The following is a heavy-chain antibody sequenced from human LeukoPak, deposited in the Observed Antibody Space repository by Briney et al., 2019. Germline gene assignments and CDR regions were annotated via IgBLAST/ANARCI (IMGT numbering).Heavy chain of an antibody. V-gene: IGHV3-74*01. D-gene: IGHD6-6*01. CDR2: LPPDELGI. CDR1: GFTFTNYW. CDR3: VGTIASRGSEY. Sequence: GGSLRLSCAASGFTFTNYWMHWVRQAPGMGLVWVSRLPPDELGIIYADSVKGRFTVSRDNAKNTVYLRMNNLRVDDTAMYYCVGTIASRGSEYWGQGALVTVSS. J-gene: IGHJ4*02.